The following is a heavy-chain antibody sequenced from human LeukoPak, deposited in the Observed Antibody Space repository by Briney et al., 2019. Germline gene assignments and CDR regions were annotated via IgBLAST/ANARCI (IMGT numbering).Heavy chain of an antibody. CDR1: GYTFTSYG. CDR3: ARDPSRATYYDFWSGYYTLDY. J-gene: IGHJ4*02. V-gene: IGHV1-18*01. Sequence: ASVKVSCKASGYTFTSYGISWERQAPGQGLEWMGWISAYNGNTNYAQKLQGRVTMTTDTSTSTAYMELRSLRSDDTAVYYCARDPSRATYYDFWSGYYTLDYWGQGTLVTVSS. D-gene: IGHD3-3*01. CDR2: ISAYNGNT.